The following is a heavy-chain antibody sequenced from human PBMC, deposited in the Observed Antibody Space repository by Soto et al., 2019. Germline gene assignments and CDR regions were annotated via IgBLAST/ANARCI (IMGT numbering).Heavy chain of an antibody. V-gene: IGHV3-30-3*01. CDR2: ISYDGSNK. CDR1: GFTFSSYA. CDR3: ARATTRDPIEMATTTDY. Sequence: GGSLRLSCAASGFTFSSYAMHWVSQAPGKGLEWVAVISYDGSNKYYADSVKGRFTISRDNSKNTLYLQMNSLRAEDTAVYYCARATTRDPIEMATTTDYWGQGTLATVSS. J-gene: IGHJ4*02. D-gene: IGHD1-26*01.